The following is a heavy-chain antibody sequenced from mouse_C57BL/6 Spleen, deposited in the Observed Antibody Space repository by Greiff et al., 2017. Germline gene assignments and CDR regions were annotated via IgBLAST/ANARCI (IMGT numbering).Heavy chain of an antibody. CDR3: ARGCVTAAMDY. D-gene: IGHD1-2*01. J-gene: IGHJ4*01. CDR2: IYPGDGDT. Sequence: QVQLQQSGAELVKPGASVKISCKASGYAFSSYWMNWVKQRPGKGLEWIGQIYPGDGDTNYNGQFKGKGTLTAEKSSSTAYMQLSSLTSADSSFYCYARGCVTAAMDYWGQGTSVTVSS. V-gene: IGHV1-80*01. CDR1: GYAFSSYW.